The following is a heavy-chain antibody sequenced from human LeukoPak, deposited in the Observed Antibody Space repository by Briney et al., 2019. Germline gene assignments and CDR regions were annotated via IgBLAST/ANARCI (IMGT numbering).Heavy chain of an antibody. J-gene: IGHJ6*03. CDR1: GYTFTGYY. CDR3: ARDSLDSSSWYIYYYYYMDV. V-gene: IGHV1-2*02. D-gene: IGHD6-13*01. Sequence: ASVKVSCKASGYTFTGYYMHWVRQAPGQGLEWMGWINPNSGGTNYAQKFQGRVTMTRDTSISTAYMELSRLRSDDTAVYYCARDSLDSSSWYIYYYYYMDVWGKGATVTISS. CDR2: INPNSGGT.